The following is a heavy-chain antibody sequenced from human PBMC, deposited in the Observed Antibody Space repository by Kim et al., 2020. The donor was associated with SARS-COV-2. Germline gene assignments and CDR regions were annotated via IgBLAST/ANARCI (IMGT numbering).Heavy chain of an antibody. D-gene: IGHD3-3*01. CDR3: AQAVVFFVSVLFTLYS. CDR1: GFTFRDYV. CDR2: FICIGANT. J-gene: IGHJ5*01. Sequence: GGSLRLSCAASGFTFRDYVMSWVRQPPEKGLEWFSVFICIGANTYYAYSVNGLFTISLYNSDRTLFLLITILIVAAPALFFCAQAVVFFVSVLFTLYS. V-gene: IGHV3-23*01.